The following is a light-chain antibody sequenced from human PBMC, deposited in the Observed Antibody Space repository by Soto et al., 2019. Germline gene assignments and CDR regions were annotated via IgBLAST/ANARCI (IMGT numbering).Light chain of an antibody. CDR1: QSVGSY. V-gene: IGKV3-11*01. CDR3: HQRSTWPLT. Sequence: EIVLTQSPATLSLSPGERATLSCRASQSVGSYLAWYQQKPGQAPRLLIYDASNRATGIPARFGGSGSGTDFTLTISSLEAEDFALYYCHQRSTWPLTFGGGTKVEIK. J-gene: IGKJ4*01. CDR2: DAS.